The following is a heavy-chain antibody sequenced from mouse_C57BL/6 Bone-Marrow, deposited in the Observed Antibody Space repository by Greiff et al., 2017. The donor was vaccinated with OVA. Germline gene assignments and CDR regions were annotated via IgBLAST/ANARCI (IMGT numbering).Heavy chain of an antibody. CDR2: ISSGGSYT. J-gene: IGHJ3*01. D-gene: IGHD1-1*01. V-gene: IGHV5-6*01. CDR3: ARHLRNYGSSWFAY. Sequence: EVQLVESGGDLVKPGGSLKLSCAASGFTFSSYGMSWVRQTPDKRLEWVATISSGGSYTYYPDSVKGRFTISRVNAKNTLYLQMSSLKSEDTAMYYCARHLRNYGSSWFAYWGQGTLVTVSA. CDR1: GFTFSSYG.